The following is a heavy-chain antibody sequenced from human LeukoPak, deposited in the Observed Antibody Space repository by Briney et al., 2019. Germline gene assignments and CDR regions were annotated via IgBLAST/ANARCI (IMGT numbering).Heavy chain of an antibody. CDR1: GVTFSSYG. D-gene: IGHD1-26*01. CDR3: ARVGVVGAIDY. V-gene: IGHV3-21*01. Sequence: GGSLRLSCTASGVTFSSYGMNWVRQAPGKGLEWVSSISSSSSYIYYADSVKGRFTISRDNAKNSLYLQMNSLRAEDTAVYYCARVGVVGAIDYWGQGTLVTVSS. CDR2: ISSSSSYI. J-gene: IGHJ4*02.